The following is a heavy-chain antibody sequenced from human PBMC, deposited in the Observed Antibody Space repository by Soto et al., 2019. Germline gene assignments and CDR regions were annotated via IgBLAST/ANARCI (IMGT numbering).Heavy chain of an antibody. CDR1: GGSIRSHN. J-gene: IGHJ6*03. V-gene: IGHV4-59*08. CDR3: ARHLFDAWKGYPYYCHMDV. D-gene: IGHD3-3*01. Sequence: QVQLQESGPGLVKPSETLSLTCSVPGGSIRSHNWSWIRQPPGKGLEWIGCMYYSAMTEYNPYLKSRVTISTDTSNNKVSLRLTSVSAADTAVYYCARHLFDAWKGYPYYCHMDVCGKGTAVTVSS. CDR2: MYYSAMT.